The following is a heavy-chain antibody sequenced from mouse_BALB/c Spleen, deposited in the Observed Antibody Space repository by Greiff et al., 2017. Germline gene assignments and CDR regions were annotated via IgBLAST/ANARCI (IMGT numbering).Heavy chain of an antibody. D-gene: IGHD4-1*01. V-gene: IGHV1-14*01. CDR3: AREGLDWDEAMDY. Sequence: EVQLQQSGPELVKPGASVKMSCKASGYTFTSYVMHWVKQKPGQGLEWIGYINPYNDGTKYNEKFKGKATLTSDKSSSTAYMELSSLTSEDSAVYYCAREGLDWDEAMDYWGQGTSVTVSS. CDR2: INPYNDGT. J-gene: IGHJ4*01. CDR1: GYTFTSYV.